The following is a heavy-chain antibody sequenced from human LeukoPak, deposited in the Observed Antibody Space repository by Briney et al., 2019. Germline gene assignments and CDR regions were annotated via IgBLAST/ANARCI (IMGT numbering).Heavy chain of an antibody. V-gene: IGHV4-38-2*01. CDR1: GYSISSGYY. CDR2: IYHSGST. J-gene: IGHJ4*02. D-gene: IGHD3-3*02. CDR3: ARADHFGSGYFDY. Sequence: SETLSLTCAVSGYSISSGYYWSWIRQPPGKGLEWIGSIYHSGSTYYNPSLKSRVTISVDTSKNQFSLKLTSVTAADTAVYYYARADHFGSGYFDYWGQGTLVTVSS.